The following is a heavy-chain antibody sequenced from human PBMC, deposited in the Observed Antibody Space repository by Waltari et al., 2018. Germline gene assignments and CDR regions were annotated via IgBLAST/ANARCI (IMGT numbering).Heavy chain of an antibody. CDR2: ISYTGAT. D-gene: IGHD3-16*01. CDR3: ATYVGASIGTAAFDV. J-gene: IGHJ3*01. V-gene: IGHV4-39*01. Sequence: GWDPQPPGNGLEWAATISYTGATNNHPSPKGRVTISGDTSKNQFSLKLNSVTAADTAVYYCATYVGASIGTAAFDVWGQGTMVTVSS.